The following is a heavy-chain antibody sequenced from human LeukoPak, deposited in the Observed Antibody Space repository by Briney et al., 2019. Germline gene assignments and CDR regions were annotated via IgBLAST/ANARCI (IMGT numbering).Heavy chain of an antibody. D-gene: IGHD3-10*01. CDR1: GGTFSSYA. CDR3: ARAMVRGDYGMDV. V-gene: IGHV1-69*04. J-gene: IGHJ6*02. CDR2: IIPILGIA. Sequence: ASVKLSCKASGGTFSSYAISWVRQAPGQGLEWMGRIIPILGIANYAQKFQGRVTITADKSTSTDYMELSSLRSEDTAVYYCARAMVRGDYGMDVWGQGTTVTVSS.